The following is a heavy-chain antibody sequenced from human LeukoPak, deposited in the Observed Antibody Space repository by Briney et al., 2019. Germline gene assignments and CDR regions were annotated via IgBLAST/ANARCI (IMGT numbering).Heavy chain of an antibody. CDR2: IKSNSEGATT. D-gene: IGHD2-15*01. Sequence: GGSLRLSCAASGFTFSKAWMTWVRQAPGKGLEWVGRIKSNSEGATTDFAAPVRGRFTISRDHSQNTLYLQMNSLKTEDTAVYYCSTGYFQKGYCSGGKCYLEPWGQGTLVTVSS. CDR3: STGYFQKGYCSGGKCYLEP. V-gene: IGHV3-15*01. J-gene: IGHJ5*02. CDR1: GFTFSKAW.